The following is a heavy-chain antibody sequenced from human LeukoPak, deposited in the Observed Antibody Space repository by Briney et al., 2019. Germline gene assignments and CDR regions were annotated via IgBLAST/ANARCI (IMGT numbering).Heavy chain of an antibody. V-gene: IGHV4-59*01. CDR2: IYYSGST. D-gene: IGHD4-17*01. Sequence: SETLSLTCAVSGGSIRSYYWSCIRHPPGKGLEWIGYIYYSGSTNYNPSLKSRVTISVDTSKNQFSLKLSSVTAADTAVYYCARDQPPGYGDAGYWGQGTLVTVSS. J-gene: IGHJ4*02. CDR3: ARDQPPGYGDAGY. CDR1: GGSIRSYY.